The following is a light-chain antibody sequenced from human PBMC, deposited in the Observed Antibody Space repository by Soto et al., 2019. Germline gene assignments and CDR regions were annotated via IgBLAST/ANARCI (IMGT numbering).Light chain of an antibody. CDR3: QQYNAWPT. J-gene: IGKJ1*01. V-gene: IGKV3-15*01. CDR2: GAS. Sequence: PGNSAVYGRGVDLGACRASQSVSNFLAWYQQKPAQAPRLLIYGASTRATGIPARFSGSGSGTEFTLTICSLQSEDFTIYYCQQYNAWPTFGQGTKVDIK. CDR1: QSVSNF.